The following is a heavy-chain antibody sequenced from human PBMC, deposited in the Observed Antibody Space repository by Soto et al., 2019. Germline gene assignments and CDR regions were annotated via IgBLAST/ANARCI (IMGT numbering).Heavy chain of an antibody. Sequence: QVQLQESGPGLVKPSQTLSLSCTVSGGSVSRGGYYWSWIRQHPGKGLEWIGYIYYSGSTYYNPSLKSRVTISVDTSKNQFSLKLSSVTAADTAVYYCARIVDTAMVGYWYFVLCGRGTLVTVSS. CDR1: GGSVSRGGYY. CDR2: IYYSGST. CDR3: ARIVDTAMVGYWYFVL. D-gene: IGHD5-18*01. J-gene: IGHJ2*01. V-gene: IGHV4-31*03.